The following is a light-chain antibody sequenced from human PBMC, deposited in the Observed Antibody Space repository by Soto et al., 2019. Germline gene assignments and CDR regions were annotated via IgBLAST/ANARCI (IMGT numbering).Light chain of an antibody. Sequence: QSALTQPRSVSGSPGQSVTISCTGTSSDVVGYNYVSWYQQHPGKAPKLMIYDVSTRPSGVPDRFSGSRSGNTASLPISGLQAEDEADYYCCSYAGSYTYVFGPGTKVTVL. CDR3: CSYAGSYTYV. J-gene: IGLJ1*01. CDR2: DVS. V-gene: IGLV2-11*01. CDR1: SSDVVGYNY.